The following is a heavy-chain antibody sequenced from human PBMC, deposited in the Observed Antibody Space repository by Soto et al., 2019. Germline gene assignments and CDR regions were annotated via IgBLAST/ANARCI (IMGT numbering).Heavy chain of an antibody. Sequence: SETLSLICSVSGGSISSSFWSWIRQPPGKELEWIGYISYSGSTTYNPSLKSRITLSVDTSKNQFSLRVASVTAADTAVYYCARGHRAMEYYYYYGMDVWGQGTTVTVS. D-gene: IGHD5-18*01. CDR3: ARGHRAMEYYYYYGMDV. CDR2: ISYSGST. J-gene: IGHJ6*02. V-gene: IGHV4-59*01. CDR1: GGSISSSF.